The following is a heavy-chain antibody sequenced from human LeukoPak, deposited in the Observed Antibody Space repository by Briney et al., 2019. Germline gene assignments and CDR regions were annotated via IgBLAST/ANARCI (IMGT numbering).Heavy chain of an antibody. V-gene: IGHV4-4*09. D-gene: IGHD3-10*01. Sequence: SETLSLTCTVSGGSISSYYWSWIRQPPGKGLEWIGYIYTSGSTNYNPSLKSRVTISVDTSKNQFSLKLSSVTAADTAMYYCARFNYGSGSYYQNWFDPWGQGTLVTVSS. CDR3: ARFNYGSGSYYQNWFDP. CDR2: IYTSGST. J-gene: IGHJ5*02. CDR1: GGSISSYY.